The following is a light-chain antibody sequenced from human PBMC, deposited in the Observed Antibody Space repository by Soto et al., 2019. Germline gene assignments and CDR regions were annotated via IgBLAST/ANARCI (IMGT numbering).Light chain of an antibody. V-gene: IGKV1-39*01. Sequence: DIQMTQSPSSLSASVGDRVTITCRASQSISSYLNWYQQKPGKAPKLLIYAASSLQSGVPLRFSGSGSGTDFTLTISSLQHEDFETYSCQQSFRTPYTFGQGTKVDIK. CDR1: QSISSY. CDR3: QQSFRTPYT. J-gene: IGKJ2*01. CDR2: AAS.